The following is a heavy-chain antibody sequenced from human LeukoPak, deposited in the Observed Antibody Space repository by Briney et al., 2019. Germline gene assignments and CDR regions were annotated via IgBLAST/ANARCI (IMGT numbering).Heavy chain of an antibody. CDR3: AKGHYDGGPYYYFDY. CDR2: IRGSGDST. J-gene: IGHJ4*02. Sequence: GGSLRLSCAASGFIFSSYGMSWVRQAPGKGLEWVSGIRGSGDSTTYADSVKGRFTVSRDNSKNTLYLQMSSLRAEDTAVYYCAKGHYDGGPYYYFDYWGQGTLVTVSS. CDR1: GFIFSSYG. D-gene: IGHD3-22*01. V-gene: IGHV3-23*01.